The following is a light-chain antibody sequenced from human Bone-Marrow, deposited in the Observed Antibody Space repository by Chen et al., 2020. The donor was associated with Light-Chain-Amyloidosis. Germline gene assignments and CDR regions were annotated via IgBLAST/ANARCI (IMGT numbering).Light chain of an antibody. CDR3: QTWDTDIRV. Sequence: QVVLTQSPSASAPLGASVKLTCTLSTEHSTYAIAWLQQQPEKGPRYLMKLNGDGRHTKGNGIPDRFSGSSSGAERYLTISSLQSEDEADYYRQTWDTDIRVFGGGTKLTVL. CDR1: TEHSTYA. CDR2: LNGDGRH. V-gene: IGLV4-69*01. J-gene: IGLJ3*02.